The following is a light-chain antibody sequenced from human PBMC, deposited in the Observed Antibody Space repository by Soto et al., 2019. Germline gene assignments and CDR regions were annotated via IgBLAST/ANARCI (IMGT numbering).Light chain of an antibody. CDR1: QSISTY. Sequence: DIQMTQSPSSLSASVGDRVTISCRASQSISTYLNWYQQKPGTAPRLLIYRASSVKSGVPARFSGSGSGTDFTLTITRLEPEDFAVYYCQQYGYLPRTFGQGTKVDIK. J-gene: IGKJ1*01. V-gene: IGKV1-39*01. CDR2: RAS. CDR3: QQYGYLPRT.